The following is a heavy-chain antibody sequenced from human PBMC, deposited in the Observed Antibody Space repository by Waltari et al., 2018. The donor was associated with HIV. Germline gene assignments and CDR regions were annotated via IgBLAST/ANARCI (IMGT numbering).Heavy chain of an antibody. V-gene: IGHV4-31*01. J-gene: IGHJ6*03. Sequence: QVQLQESGPGLVKPSQTLSLTCTVSGGSISSGGYYWSWIRQHPGKGLEWIGYIYYSGSTYYNPALKSLVTISVDTSKNQFSLKLSSVTAADTAVYYCARENEFLGGYMDVWGKGTTVTVSS. CDR2: IYYSGST. CDR1: GGSISSGGYY. CDR3: ARENEFLGGYMDV. D-gene: IGHD3-16*01.